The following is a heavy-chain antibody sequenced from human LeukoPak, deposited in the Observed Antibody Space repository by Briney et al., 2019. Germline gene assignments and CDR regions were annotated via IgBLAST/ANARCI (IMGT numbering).Heavy chain of an antibody. J-gene: IGHJ4*02. CDR2: INPNSGGT. CDR3: ARYCGGDCNFDY. V-gene: IGHV1-2*02. CDR1: GYTFTGYY. Sequence: GASVKVSCKASGYTFTGYYMHWVRQAPGQGLEWMGWINPNSGGTNYAQEFQGRVTMTRDTSISTAYMELSRLRSDDTAVYYCARYCGGDCNFDYWGQGTLVTVSS. D-gene: IGHD2-21*02.